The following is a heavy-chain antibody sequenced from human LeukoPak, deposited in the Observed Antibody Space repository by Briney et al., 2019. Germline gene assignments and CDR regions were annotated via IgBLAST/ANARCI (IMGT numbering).Heavy chain of an antibody. J-gene: IGHJ4*02. CDR2: ISAYNGNT. V-gene: IGHV1-18*04. D-gene: IGHD6-13*01. CDR1: GYTFTSYG. Sequence: ASVTVSCKASGYTFTSYGISWVRQAPGQGLEWMGWISAYNGNTNFAQKLQGRVTMTTDKSTSTAYMGLRSLRSDDTAVDYCARGSGWYGGPHDYWGQGTLVTVSS. CDR3: ARGSGWYGGPHDY.